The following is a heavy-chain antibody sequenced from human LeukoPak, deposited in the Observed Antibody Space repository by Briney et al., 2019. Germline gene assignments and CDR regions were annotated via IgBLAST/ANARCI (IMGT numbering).Heavy chain of an antibody. CDR3: ARAAGGGPLDY. CDR2: INHSGST. D-gene: IGHD6-19*01. V-gene: IGHV4-34*01. J-gene: IGHJ4*02. CDR1: GGSLSGYY. Sequence: PSETLSLTCAVYGGSLSGYYWSWIRQPPGKGLEWIGEINHSGSTNYNPSLKSRVTISVDTSKNQFSLKLSSVTAADTAVYYCARAAGGGPLDYWGQGTLVTVSS.